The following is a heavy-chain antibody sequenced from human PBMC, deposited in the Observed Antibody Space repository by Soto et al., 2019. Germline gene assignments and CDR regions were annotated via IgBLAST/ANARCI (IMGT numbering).Heavy chain of an antibody. V-gene: IGHV4-61*01. CDR1: GGSVSSGSYY. Sequence: PSETLSLTCTVSGGSVSSGSYYWSWIRQPPGKGLEWIGYIYYSGSTNYNPSLKSRVTISVDTSKNQFSLKLSSVTAAGTAVYYCARRLSGSYPYNWFDPWGQGTLVTVS. J-gene: IGHJ5*02. CDR2: IYYSGST. D-gene: IGHD1-26*01. CDR3: ARRLSGSYPYNWFDP.